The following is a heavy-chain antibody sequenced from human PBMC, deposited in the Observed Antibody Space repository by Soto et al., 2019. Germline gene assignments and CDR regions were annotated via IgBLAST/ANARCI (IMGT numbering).Heavy chain of an antibody. J-gene: IGHJ6*03. CDR3: ARARGANSNRYYYYYYYMDV. CDR2: ISAYNGNT. V-gene: IGHV1-18*01. D-gene: IGHD4-4*01. CDR1: GYTFTSYG. Sequence: ASVKVSCKASGYTFTSYGISWVRQAPGQGLEWMGWISAYNGNTNYAQKLQGRVTMTTDTSTSTAYMELRSLRSDDTAVYYCARARGANSNRYYYYYYYMDVWGKGTTVTVSS.